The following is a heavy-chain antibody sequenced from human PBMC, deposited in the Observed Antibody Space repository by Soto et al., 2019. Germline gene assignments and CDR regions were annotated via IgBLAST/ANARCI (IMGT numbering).Heavy chain of an antibody. CDR1: GYSFTSYW. CDR3: SCSREYSSPAVAFDI. CDR2: IDPRDTYT. D-gene: IGHD6-6*01. Sequence: GESLKISCKGSGYSFTSYWISWVRQMPGKGLEGMGRIDPRDTYTNYSPSFQGHVTISADKSISTAYLQRSSLKASDAAMSSCSCSREYSSPAVAFDIWGQGTMVTVSS. V-gene: IGHV5-10-1*01. J-gene: IGHJ3*02.